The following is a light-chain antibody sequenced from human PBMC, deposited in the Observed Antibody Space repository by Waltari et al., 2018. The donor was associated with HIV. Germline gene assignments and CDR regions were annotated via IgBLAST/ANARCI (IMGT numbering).Light chain of an antibody. CDR1: QGISSY. Sequence: AIRMTQSPSSFSASTGDRVTITCRASQGISSYLAWYQQKPGKAPKLLIYAASTLQSWVPSRFSGSGSGTDFTLTISCLQSEYFATYYCQQYYSYPLTFGQGTKVEIK. CDR2: AAS. CDR3: QQYYSYPLT. J-gene: IGKJ1*01. V-gene: IGKV1-8*01.